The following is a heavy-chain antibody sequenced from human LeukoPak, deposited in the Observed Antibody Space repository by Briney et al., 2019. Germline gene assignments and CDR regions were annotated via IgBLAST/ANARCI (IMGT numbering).Heavy chain of an antibody. J-gene: IGHJ4*02. CDR3: ARRRVNTGMDTFDY. CDR1: GGSFSGYY. V-gene: IGHV4-34*01. D-gene: IGHD5-18*01. Sequence: SETLSLTCAVYGGSFSGYYWSWIRQPPGKGLEWIGEINHSGSTNYNPSLKSRVTISVDTSKNQFSLKLSSVTAADTAVYYCARRRVNTGMDTFDYWGQGTLVTVSS. CDR2: INHSGST.